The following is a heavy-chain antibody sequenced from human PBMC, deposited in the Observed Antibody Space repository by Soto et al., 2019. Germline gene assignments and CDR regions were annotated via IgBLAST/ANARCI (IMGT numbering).Heavy chain of an antibody. CDR1: GFTFSDFY. J-gene: IGHJ4*02. CDR3: AKPISPLSSSYIDY. D-gene: IGHD3-22*01. V-gene: IGHV3-11*01. Sequence: PGGSLRLSCATCGFTFSDFYISWVRQAPGKGPEWVSYISDDGYTIYYADSVKGRFTISRDNAKNSLDLQMTNLRAEDTAVYYCAKPISPLSSSYIDYWAQGTLVTVSS. CDR2: ISDDGYTI.